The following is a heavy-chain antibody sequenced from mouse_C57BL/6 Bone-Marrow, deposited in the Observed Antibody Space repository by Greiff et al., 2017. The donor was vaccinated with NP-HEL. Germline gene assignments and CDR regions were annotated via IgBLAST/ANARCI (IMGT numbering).Heavy chain of an antibody. CDR3: AITTVVGDYYAMDY. CDR2: INPSNGGT. V-gene: IGHV1-53*01. D-gene: IGHD1-1*01. Sequence: VQLQQSGTVLVKPGASVKLSCKASGYTFTSYWMHWVKQRPGQGLEWIGNINPSNGGTNYNEKFKSKATLTVDKSSSTAYMQLSSLTSEDSAVYYCAITTVVGDYYAMDYWGQGTSVTVSS. CDR1: GYTFTSYW. J-gene: IGHJ4*01.